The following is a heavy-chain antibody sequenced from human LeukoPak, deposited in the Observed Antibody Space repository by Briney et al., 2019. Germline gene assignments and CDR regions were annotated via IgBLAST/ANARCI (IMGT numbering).Heavy chain of an antibody. CDR1: SFTLSSYA. CDR3: ERVRDSYGYDAFDI. D-gene: IGHD5-18*01. Sequence: SRRCRRPSCALSSFTLSSYATHWVRQAPGRWLGWDALIWYNGSNTYNPHSRKARFTISRDNSNNTVYLQMSSLRAEEKAMYYCERVRDSYGYDAFDIWGQGTMVTVSS. V-gene: IGHV3-33*01. CDR2: IWYNGSNT. J-gene: IGHJ3*02.